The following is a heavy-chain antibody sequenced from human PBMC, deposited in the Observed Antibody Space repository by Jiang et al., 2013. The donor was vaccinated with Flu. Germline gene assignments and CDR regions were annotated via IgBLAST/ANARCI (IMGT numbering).Heavy chain of an antibody. CDR2: IIPIFGTA. CDR3: ARDVEMATIDYFDY. J-gene: IGHJ4*02. CDR1: FSSYA. Sequence: FSSYAISWVRQAPGQGLEWMGGIIPIFGTANYAQKFQGRVTITADESTSTAYMELSSLRSEDTAVYYCARDVEMATIDYFDYWGQGTLVTVSS. V-gene: IGHV1-69*01. D-gene: IGHD5-24*01.